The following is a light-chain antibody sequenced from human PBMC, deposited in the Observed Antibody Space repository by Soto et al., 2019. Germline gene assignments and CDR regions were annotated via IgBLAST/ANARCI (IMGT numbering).Light chain of an antibody. Sequence: EIVLTQSPATLSLSPGERATLSCRASQSVSSSLAWNQQKPGQPPRLLIYDASNRATGTPARFSGRESGTDFTLIISSLELEDFAVYYCQQRGNWPLTFGQGTKLEIK. CDR1: QSVSSS. CDR3: QQRGNWPLT. CDR2: DAS. J-gene: IGKJ2*01. V-gene: IGKV3-11*01.